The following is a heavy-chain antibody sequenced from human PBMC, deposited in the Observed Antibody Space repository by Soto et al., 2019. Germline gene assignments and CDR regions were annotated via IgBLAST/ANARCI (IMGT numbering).Heavy chain of an antibody. D-gene: IGHD1-26*01. J-gene: IGHJ3*02. Sequence: QVQLVQSGAEVKKPGSSVKVSCKASGGTLISNAISWVRQAPGQGLEWLGGIIPILGSAIYAQKFQDRVTITADESTSTTYMELNSLRSEAAAVYYCTSRERVDAFDIWGQGTMVTVSS. V-gene: IGHV1-69*01. CDR1: GGTLISNA. CDR3: TSRERVDAFDI. CDR2: IIPILGSA.